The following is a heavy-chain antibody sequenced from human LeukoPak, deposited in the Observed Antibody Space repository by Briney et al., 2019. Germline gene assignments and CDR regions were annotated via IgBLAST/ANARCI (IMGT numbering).Heavy chain of an antibody. CDR2: IRTKTDGGTA. J-gene: IGHJ4*02. CDR1: GFTFGNAW. V-gene: IGHV3-15*01. CDR3: TQAVAGDY. D-gene: IGHD6-19*01. Sequence: GGSLRLSCAASGFTFGNAWMSWVRQAPGKGLEWVGHIRTKTDGGTADYAAPVKGRFTISRDDSKNTLYLQMNSLKTEDTAVYYCTQAVAGDYWGQGTLVTVSS.